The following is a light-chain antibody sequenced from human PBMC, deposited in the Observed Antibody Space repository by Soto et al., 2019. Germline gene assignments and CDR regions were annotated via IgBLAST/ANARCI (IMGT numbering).Light chain of an antibody. CDR1: QSISSY. V-gene: IGKV1-39*01. Sequence: DIQMTQSPCSLSASVGDRVTLTCRASQSISSYFKWYQQKTGKAPRILIYAASILQSGGPARFSGSGSGTEFTLTISSLQPEDFATYSCQQSYSTRAFTFGGGTKVEIK. J-gene: IGKJ4*01. CDR3: QQSYSTRAFT. CDR2: AAS.